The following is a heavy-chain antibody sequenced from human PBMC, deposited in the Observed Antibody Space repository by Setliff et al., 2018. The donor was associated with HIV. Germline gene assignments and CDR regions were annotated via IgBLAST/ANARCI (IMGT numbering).Heavy chain of an antibody. D-gene: IGHD3-22*01. CDR2: IYTSGST. CDR1: GGSISSGSYY. V-gene: IGHV4-61*02. CDR3: ARAVHSPSIYYYVFDY. Sequence: SETLSLTCTVSGGSISSGSYYWSWIRQPAGKGLEWIGRIYTSGSTNYNPSLKSRVTISVDTSKNQFSLNLSSVTAADMATYYCARAVHSPSIYYYVFDYWGQGTLVTVSS. J-gene: IGHJ4*02.